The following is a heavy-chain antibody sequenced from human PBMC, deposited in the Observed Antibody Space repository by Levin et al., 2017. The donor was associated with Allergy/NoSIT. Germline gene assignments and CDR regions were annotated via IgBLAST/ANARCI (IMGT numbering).Heavy chain of an antibody. V-gene: IGHV4-34*01. CDR2: INHSGST. CDR1: GGSFSDYY. D-gene: IGHD5-12*01. J-gene: IGHJ4*02. CDR3: ARGRWLDPD. Sequence: SETLSLTCAVYGGSFSDYYWSWIRQPPGKGLEWIGEINHSGSTNYNPSLKSRVTMSVDTSKNQFSLSLSSVTAADTAVYYCARGRWLDPDWGQGTLVIVSS.